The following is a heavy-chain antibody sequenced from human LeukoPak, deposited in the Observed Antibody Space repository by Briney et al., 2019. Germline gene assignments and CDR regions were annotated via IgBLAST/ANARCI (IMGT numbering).Heavy chain of an antibody. V-gene: IGHV3-7*03. D-gene: IGHD3-3*01. CDR1: GFSFSDYW. Sequence: GGSLRLSCAASGFSFSDYWMSWVRQAPGKGLEWVADIEPDGSGKTYVDSVKGRFTISRDNAQQSLYLQMNSLRAEDTAVYYCAKDRQATIFGVVIRGPTGDYWGQGTLVTVSS. CDR2: IEPDGSGK. J-gene: IGHJ4*02. CDR3: AKDRQATIFGVVIRGPTGDY.